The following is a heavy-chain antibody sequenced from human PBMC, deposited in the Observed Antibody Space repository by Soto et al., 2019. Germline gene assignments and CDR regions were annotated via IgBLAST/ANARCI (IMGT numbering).Heavy chain of an antibody. CDR1: GFTFSSYA. V-gene: IGHV3-23*01. D-gene: IGHD4-17*01. Sequence: GGSLRLSCAASGFTFSSYAMTWIRPAPGEGLEWVSAISGSGGSTYYADSVKGRFTISRDNSKNTLYLQMNSLRAEDTAVYYCAKDLPAYDYEYYYYGMDVWGQGTTVTVSS. CDR2: ISGSGGST. CDR3: AKDLPAYDYEYYYYGMDV. J-gene: IGHJ6*02.